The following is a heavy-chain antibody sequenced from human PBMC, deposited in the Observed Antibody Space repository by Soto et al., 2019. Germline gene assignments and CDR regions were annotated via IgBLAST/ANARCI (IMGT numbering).Heavy chain of an antibody. CDR2: INHSGNT. CDR3: ARGRLVPAVNFDY. V-gene: IGHV4-34*01. Sequence: SETLSLTCAVYGGSFSGYYWSWIRQPPGKELEWIGEINHSGNTNYNPSLKSRVTISVDTSKNQFSLKVNSVTAADTAVYYCARGRLVPAVNFDYWGLGTLVTVSS. D-gene: IGHD2-2*01. J-gene: IGHJ4*02. CDR1: GGSFSGYY.